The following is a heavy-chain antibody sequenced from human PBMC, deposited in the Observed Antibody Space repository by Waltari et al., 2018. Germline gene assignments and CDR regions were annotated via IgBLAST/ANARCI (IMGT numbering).Heavy chain of an antibody. CDR1: GYTFTSYY. J-gene: IGHJ4*02. D-gene: IGHD3-22*01. CDR3: ARDRPVDSSGYYDY. Sequence: QVQLVQSGAEVKKPGASVKVSCKASGYTFTSYYIHWVRQPPGQGLEWMGIINPGGVSTSYAQKFQGRVTRTRDTSTSTVYMELSSLRSEDTAVYYCARDRPVDSSGYYDYWGQGTLVTVSS. CDR2: INPGGVST. V-gene: IGHV1-46*01.